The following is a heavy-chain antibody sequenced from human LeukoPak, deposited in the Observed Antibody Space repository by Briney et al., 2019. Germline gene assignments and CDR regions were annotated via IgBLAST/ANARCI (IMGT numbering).Heavy chain of an antibody. CDR2: IYSSDTT. D-gene: IGHD3-10*01. Sequence: GGSLRLSCVASGFTFSSYSMSWVRQAPGKGLEWVSHIYSSDTTYADSVKGRFTISRDNAKNSLYLQMNSLRDEDTAVYYCARDLHYAFDIWGQGTMVTASS. J-gene: IGHJ3*02. V-gene: IGHV3-48*02. CDR3: ARDLHYAFDI. CDR1: GFTFSSYS.